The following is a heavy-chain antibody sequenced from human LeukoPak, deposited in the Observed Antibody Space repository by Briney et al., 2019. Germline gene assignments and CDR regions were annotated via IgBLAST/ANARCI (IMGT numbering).Heavy chain of an antibody. D-gene: IGHD2-2*01. CDR2: ISGSGGST. Sequence: GASVKVSCKASGGTFSSYAMSWVRQAPGKGLEWVSAISGSGGSTYYADSVKGRFTISRDNSKNTLYLQMNSLRAEDTAVYYCAKAYQLLGDFDYWGQGTLVTVSS. CDR1: GGTFSSYA. CDR3: AKAYQLLGDFDY. V-gene: IGHV3-23*01. J-gene: IGHJ4*02.